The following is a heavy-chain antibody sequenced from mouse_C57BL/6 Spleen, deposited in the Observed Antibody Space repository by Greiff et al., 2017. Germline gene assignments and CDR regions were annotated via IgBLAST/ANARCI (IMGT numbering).Heavy chain of an antibody. CDR2: ISDGGSYT. D-gene: IGHD2-1*01. V-gene: IGHV5-4*01. Sequence: EVQLVESGGGLVKPGGSLKLSCAASGFTFSSYAMSWVRQTPEKRLEWVATISDGGSYTYYPYSAKCRITISRNNSKNKLYLQMSHLNSEDTAMYYCARDDGNYKATVGYWGQGTTLTVAS. CDR1: GFTFSSYA. J-gene: IGHJ2*01. CDR3: ARDDGNYKATVGY.